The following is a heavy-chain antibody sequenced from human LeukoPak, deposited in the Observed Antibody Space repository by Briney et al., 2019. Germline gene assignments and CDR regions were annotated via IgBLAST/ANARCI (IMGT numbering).Heavy chain of an antibody. CDR1: GYTLTELS. D-gene: IGHD6-19*01. V-gene: IGHV1-24*01. J-gene: IGHJ4*02. CDR3: ATHVYSSGKYYFDY. CDR2: FDPEDGET. Sequence: ASVKVSCKVSGYTLTELSMHWVRQAPGKGLEWMGGFDPEDGETIYAQKFQGRVTMTEDTSTDTAYMELSRLRSDDTAVYYCATHVYSSGKYYFDYWGQGTLVTVSS.